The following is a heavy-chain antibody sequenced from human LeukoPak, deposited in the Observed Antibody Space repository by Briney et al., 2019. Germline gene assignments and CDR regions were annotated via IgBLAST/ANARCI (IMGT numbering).Heavy chain of an antibody. V-gene: IGHV3-30*02. Sequence: PGGSLRLSCGVSGFTFSHYGMLWVCQAPGKGLEWVAFIRYEGSNKYYADSVKGRFTISRDISKNTLYLQMNSLRAEDTAVYYRAKDKGGARIYFDYWGQGTLVTVSS. CDR2: IRYEGSNK. J-gene: IGHJ4*02. D-gene: IGHD1-26*01. CDR3: AKDKGGARIYFDY. CDR1: GFTFSHYG.